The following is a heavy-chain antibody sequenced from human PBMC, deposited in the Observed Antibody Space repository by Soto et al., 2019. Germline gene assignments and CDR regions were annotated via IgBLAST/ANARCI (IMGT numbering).Heavy chain of an antibody. CDR2: INHSGST. Sequence: SETLSLTCAVYGGSFSGYYWSWIRQPPGKGLEWIGEINHSGSTNYNPSLKSRVTISVDTSKNQFSLKLSSVTAADRAVYYCATHLGSANNWFDPWGQGTLVTVSS. CDR3: ATHLGSANNWFDP. J-gene: IGHJ5*02. V-gene: IGHV4-34*01. CDR1: GGSFSGYY. D-gene: IGHD3-16*01.